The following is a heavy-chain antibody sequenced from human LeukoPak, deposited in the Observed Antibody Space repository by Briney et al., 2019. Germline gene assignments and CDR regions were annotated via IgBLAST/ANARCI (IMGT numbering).Heavy chain of an antibody. CDR1: GFSFGSYS. Sequence: GGSLRLSCAASGFSFGSYSMNWFRQDPGNGLEWVSSISSSSSYIYYADSVKGRFTISRDNAKNSLYLQMNSLRAEDTAVYYCARAQNYGYGSGSYLQYYFDYWGQGTLVTVSS. V-gene: IGHV3-21*01. CDR2: ISSSSSYI. J-gene: IGHJ4*02. D-gene: IGHD3-10*01. CDR3: ARAQNYGYGSGSYLQYYFDY.